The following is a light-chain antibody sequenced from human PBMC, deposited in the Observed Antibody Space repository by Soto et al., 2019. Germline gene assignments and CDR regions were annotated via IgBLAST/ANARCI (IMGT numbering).Light chain of an antibody. J-gene: IGKJ1*01. V-gene: IGKV3-15*01. Sequence: EIVMTQSPATLTVSPGERATLSCRASQSVSSNLAWYQQKPGQAPRLVIYGASTRAFGIPGRFSGYGSGTEFTLTIGRLQSEDFAIYYCQQYNNWTRTFGQGTKVDIK. CDR3: QQYNNWTRT. CDR1: QSVSSN. CDR2: GAS.